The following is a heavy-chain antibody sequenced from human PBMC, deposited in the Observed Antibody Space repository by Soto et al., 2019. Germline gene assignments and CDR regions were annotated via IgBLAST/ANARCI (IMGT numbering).Heavy chain of an antibody. D-gene: IGHD3-16*01. Sequence: PSETLSLTXAVYSGSFSGYYWSWIRQPPGKGLEWIGEIYHGLSIVYNPSLKSRATISGDSSKNQFSLKLSSVTAADTAVYYCARHGGYYFDYWGQGTLVTVSS. CDR2: IYHGLSI. J-gene: IGHJ4*02. CDR3: ARHGGYYFDY. V-gene: IGHV4-34*01. CDR1: SGSFSGYY.